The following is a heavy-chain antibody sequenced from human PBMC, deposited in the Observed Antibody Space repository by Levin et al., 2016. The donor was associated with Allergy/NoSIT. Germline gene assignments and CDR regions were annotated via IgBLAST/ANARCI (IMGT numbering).Heavy chain of an antibody. Sequence: GGSLRLSCEASGFTFSSFWMNWVRQAPGKRLEWVATINLDGSEKYYVDSVKGRFTISRDNARNSLYLQMNSLTAEDTAIYYCATFPRSTSANYWGQGTLVTVSS. CDR1: GFTFSSFW. J-gene: IGHJ4*02. D-gene: IGHD2-15*01. CDR3: ATFPRSTSANY. CDR2: INLDGSEK. V-gene: IGHV3-7*05.